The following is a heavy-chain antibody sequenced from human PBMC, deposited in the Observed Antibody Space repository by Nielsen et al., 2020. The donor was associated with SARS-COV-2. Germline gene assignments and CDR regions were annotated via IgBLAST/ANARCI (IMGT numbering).Heavy chain of an antibody. CDR3: ARDLDSSGWSDTWFDP. V-gene: IGHV3-20*01. Sequence: VRQAPGKGLEWVSGINWNGGSTGYADSVKGRFTISRDNAKNSLYLQMNSLRAEDTALYHCARDLDSSGWSDTWFDPWGQGTLVTVSS. J-gene: IGHJ5*02. CDR2: INWNGGST. D-gene: IGHD6-19*01.